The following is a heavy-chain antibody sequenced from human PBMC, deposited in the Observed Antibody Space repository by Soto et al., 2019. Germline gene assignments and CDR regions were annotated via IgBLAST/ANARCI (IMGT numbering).Heavy chain of an antibody. CDR3: ARGGGSGNYRYYAMDV. CDR1: GGTFSSYA. CDR2: IIPIFGTA. Sequence: QVQLVQSGAEVKKPGSSVKVSCKASGGTFSSYAISWVRQAPGQGLEWMGGIIPIFGTANYAKKFQGRVTITADESTRTGYMEPSSLRSEDRAVYYCARGGGSGNYRYYAMDVWGQGTTVTVSS. D-gene: IGHD3-10*01. V-gene: IGHV1-69*12. J-gene: IGHJ6*02.